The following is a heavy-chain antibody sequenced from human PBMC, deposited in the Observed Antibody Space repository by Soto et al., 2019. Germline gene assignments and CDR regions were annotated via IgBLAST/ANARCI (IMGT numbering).Heavy chain of an antibody. J-gene: IGHJ5*02. Sequence: GGSLRLSCAASGFTFSSYAMHWVRQAPGKGLEWVAVISYDGSNKYYADSVKGRFTISRDNSKNTLYLQMNSLRAEDTAVYYCARGGKYYYDSSGPAVDPWGQGTLVTVSS. CDR2: ISYDGSNK. V-gene: IGHV3-30-3*01. D-gene: IGHD3-22*01. CDR3: ARGGKYYYDSSGPAVDP. CDR1: GFTFSSYA.